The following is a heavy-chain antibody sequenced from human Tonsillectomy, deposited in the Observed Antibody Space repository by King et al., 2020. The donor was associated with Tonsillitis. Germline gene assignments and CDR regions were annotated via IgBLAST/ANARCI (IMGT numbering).Heavy chain of an antibody. Sequence: DVQLVESGGGLVQPGGSLRLSCAASGFTFRRYAMSWVRQAPGKGLEWVSAITDSGTRVFYADSVMGRFTISRDNSKNTLFLQMDSLRSEDSATYYCTKDGTFYGPNAFDTWGQGTMVTVSS. CDR2: ITDSGTRV. J-gene: IGHJ3*02. D-gene: IGHD1-14*01. CDR1: GFTFRRYA. CDR3: TKDGTFYGPNAFDT. V-gene: IGHV3-23*04.